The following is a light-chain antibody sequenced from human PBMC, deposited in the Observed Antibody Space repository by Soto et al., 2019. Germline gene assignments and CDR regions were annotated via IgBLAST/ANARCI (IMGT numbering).Light chain of an antibody. Sequence: QSALTQPASVSGSPGQSITISCTGTSSDVGSYNLVSWYQQHPGKAPKLMIYDVSKPPEGVYNRFSGSTSGNTASLTISGLQAEDEADYYCCSYAGSSTVVFGGGTTVTVL. V-gene: IGLV2-23*02. CDR1: SSDVGSYNL. CDR3: CSYAGSSTVV. J-gene: IGLJ2*01. CDR2: DVS.